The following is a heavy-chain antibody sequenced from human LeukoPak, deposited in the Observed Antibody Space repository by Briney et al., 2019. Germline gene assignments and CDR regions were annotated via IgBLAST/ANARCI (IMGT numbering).Heavy chain of an antibody. V-gene: IGHV4-59*12. CDR3: ARGGYSSSWSLGMDV. CDR1: GGSISSYY. CDR2: IYYSGST. D-gene: IGHD6-13*01. J-gene: IGHJ6*02. Sequence: SETLSLTCTVSGGSISSYYWTWIRQTPGKELEWIGYIYYSGSTNYNPSLKSRVSISVDTSRNQLSLMLTSVTAADTAVYYCARGGYSSSWSLGMDVWGQGTTVTASS.